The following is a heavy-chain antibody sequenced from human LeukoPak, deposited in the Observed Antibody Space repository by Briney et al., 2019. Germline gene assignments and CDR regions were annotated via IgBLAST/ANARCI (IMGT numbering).Heavy chain of an antibody. CDR3: ATGDPTRAFLGY. Sequence: GGSLRLSCAASGLNFSSYSMNWVRQAPGKGLEWVSYINRGIETIYYADSVEGRFTISRDNSKNSLFLQMTSLRADDTAVYYCATGDPTRAFLGYWGQGTLVAVSS. CDR2: INRGIETI. V-gene: IGHV3-48*04. CDR1: GLNFSSYS. J-gene: IGHJ4*02. D-gene: IGHD3-3*02.